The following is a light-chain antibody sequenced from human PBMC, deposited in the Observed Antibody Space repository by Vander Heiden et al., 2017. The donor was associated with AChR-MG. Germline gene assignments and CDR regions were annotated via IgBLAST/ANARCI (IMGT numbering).Light chain of an antibody. CDR2: GAS. Sequence: EIVLTQSPVTLSLSPGARATLTCRASQSLSTYLAWYQQKPDQPPRLLVYGASTRASGVPDRFTGSGSGTDFILTISSLEPEDFAVYYCQQRRSWPRTFGQGS. J-gene: IGKJ1*01. CDR3: QQRRSWPRT. V-gene: IGKV3-11*01. CDR1: QSLSTY.